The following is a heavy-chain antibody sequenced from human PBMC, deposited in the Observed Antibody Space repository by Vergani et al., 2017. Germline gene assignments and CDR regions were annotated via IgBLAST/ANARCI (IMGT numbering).Heavy chain of an antibody. CDR2: ISPDGSAT. CDR3: ARDRYYLGSGSYPYFYYYGLDV. J-gene: IGHJ6*02. D-gene: IGHD3-10*01. Sequence: EVQLVESGGGLVKRGGSLRLSCAASGFSLSRFWMSWVRQAPEKGLEWVAHISPDGSATSYVDSVKGRFTISRDNTKNSLSLQMSGLRVEDTAVYYCARDRYYLGSGSYPYFYYYGLDVWGQGTAVTVSS. CDR1: GFSLSRFW. V-gene: IGHV3-7*01.